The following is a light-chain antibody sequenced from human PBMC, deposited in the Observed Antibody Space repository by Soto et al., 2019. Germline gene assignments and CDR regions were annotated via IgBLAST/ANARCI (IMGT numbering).Light chain of an antibody. CDR1: KSVSSD. J-gene: IGKJ5*01. CDR2: GAS. V-gene: IGKV3-15*01. CDR3: QQYKKWPLIT. Sequence: EIGMTQSPATLSVSPGGSAILSCRASKSVSSDLAWYQQKPGQATRLLIYGASTRATGVPARFSGSGSETDFTLTIRSLQSEDFTVYYCQQYKKWPLITLGQGTRLEI.